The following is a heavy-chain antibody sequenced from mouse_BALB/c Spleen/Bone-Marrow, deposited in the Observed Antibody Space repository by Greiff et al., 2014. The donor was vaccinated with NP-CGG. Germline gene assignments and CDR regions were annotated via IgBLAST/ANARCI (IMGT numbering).Heavy chain of an antibody. Sequence: DVMLVESGGGLVKPGGSLKLSCAASGFVFSSYDMSWVRQTPEKRLEWVAYISSGGGSTYYPDTVKGRFTISRDNAKNTLYLQMSSLKSEDTAMYYCAREVLRDYFDYWGQGTTLTVSS. D-gene: IGHD1-1*01. CDR3: AREVLRDYFDY. V-gene: IGHV5-12-1*01. J-gene: IGHJ2*01. CDR1: GFVFSSYD. CDR2: ISSGGGST.